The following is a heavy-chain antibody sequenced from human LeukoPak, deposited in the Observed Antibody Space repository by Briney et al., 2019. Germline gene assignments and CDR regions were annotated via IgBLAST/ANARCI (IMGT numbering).Heavy chain of an antibody. Sequence: SETLSLTCAVYGGSFSGYYWSWIGQPPGKGLEWIGEINHSGSTNYNPSHKSRVTISVDTSKNQFSLKLSSVTAADTAVYYCARGIHCSSTSCYRGYYFDYWGQGTLVTVSS. CDR2: INHSGST. V-gene: IGHV4-34*01. CDR3: ARGIHCSSTSCYRGYYFDY. CDR1: GGSFSGYY. D-gene: IGHD2-2*01. J-gene: IGHJ4*02.